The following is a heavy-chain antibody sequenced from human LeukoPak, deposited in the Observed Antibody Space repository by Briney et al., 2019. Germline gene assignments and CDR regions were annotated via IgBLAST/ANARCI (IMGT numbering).Heavy chain of an antibody. CDR3: VRGAGPLFDP. Sequence: EKLSYITSSSTTTSYADSVKGRFTVSRDNAKNSLYLQMNGLRADDTAVYYCVRGAGPLFDPWGQGTLVTVSS. J-gene: IGHJ5*02. V-gene: IGHV3-11*01. CDR2: ITSSSTTT.